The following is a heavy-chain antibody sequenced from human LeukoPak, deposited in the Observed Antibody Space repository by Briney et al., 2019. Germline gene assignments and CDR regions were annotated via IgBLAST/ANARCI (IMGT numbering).Heavy chain of an antibody. J-gene: IGHJ3*02. CDR1: GFTFDDYA. Sequence: GGSLRLSCAASGFTFDDYAMHWVRQAPGKGLEWVSGTSWNSGSIGYADSVKGRFTISRDNAKNSLYLQMNSLRAEDTALYYSAKDFVQQLGDAFDIWGQGTMVTVSS. V-gene: IGHV3-9*01. D-gene: IGHD6-6*01. CDR3: AKDFVQQLGDAFDI. CDR2: TSWNSGSI.